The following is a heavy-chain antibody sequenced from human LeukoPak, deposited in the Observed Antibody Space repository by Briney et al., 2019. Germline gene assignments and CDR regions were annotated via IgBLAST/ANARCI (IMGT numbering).Heavy chain of an antibody. J-gene: IGHJ3*02. CDR3: ARGVDGYNFDAFDI. D-gene: IGHD5-24*01. V-gene: IGHV4-59*01. Sequence: PSETLSLTCTVSGGSISSYYWSWIRQPPGKGLEWIGYIYYSGSTNYNPSLKSRVTISVDTSKNQFSLKLSSVTAADTAVYYCARGVDGYNFDAFDIWGQGTMVTVSS. CDR2: IYYSGST. CDR1: GGSISSYY.